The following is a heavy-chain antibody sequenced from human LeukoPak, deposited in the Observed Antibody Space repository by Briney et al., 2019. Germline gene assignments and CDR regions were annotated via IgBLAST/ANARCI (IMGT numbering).Heavy chain of an antibody. V-gene: IGHV4-39*01. D-gene: IGHD3-10*01. J-gene: IGHJ4*02. CDR2: IYYSGST. Sequence: PSETLSLTCTVSGGSISSSSYYWGWIRQPPGKGLEWIGSIYYSGSTYYNPSLKSRVTISVDTSKNQFSLKLSSVTAADTAVYYCASLSMVRGVTVNYWGQGTLVTVSS. CDR3: ASLSMVRGVTVNY. CDR1: GGSISSSSYY.